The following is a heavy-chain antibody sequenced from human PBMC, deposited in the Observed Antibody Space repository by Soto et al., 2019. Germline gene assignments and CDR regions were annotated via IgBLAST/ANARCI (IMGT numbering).Heavy chain of an antibody. CDR2: INAGNGNT. D-gene: IGHD2-8*01. CDR1: GYTFTSYA. J-gene: IGHJ2*01. CDR3: GGPDYCINGVCFTAGVY. Sequence: ASVKVSCKASGYTFTSYAMHWVRQAPGQRLEWMGWINAGNGNTKYSQKFQGRVTITRDTSASTAYMELSSLRSEDTAVYYCGGPDYCINGVCFTAGVYGGRGPRV. V-gene: IGHV1-3*01.